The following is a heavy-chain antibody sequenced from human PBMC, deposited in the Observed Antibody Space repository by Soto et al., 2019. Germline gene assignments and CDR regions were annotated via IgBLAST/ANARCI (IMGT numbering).Heavy chain of an antibody. V-gene: IGHV3-30-3*01. CDR3: ARDPKRYCSGGSCYSWFDP. D-gene: IGHD2-15*01. Sequence: PGGSLRLSCAASGFTFSSYAMHWVRQAPGKGLEWVAVISYDGSNKYYADSVKGRFTISRDNSKNTLYLQMNSLRAEDTAVYYCARDPKRYCSGGSCYSWFDPWGQGTLVTVSS. J-gene: IGHJ5*02. CDR2: ISYDGSNK. CDR1: GFTFSSYA.